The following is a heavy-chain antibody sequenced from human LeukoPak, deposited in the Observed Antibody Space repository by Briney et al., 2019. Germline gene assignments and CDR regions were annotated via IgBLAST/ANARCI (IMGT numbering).Heavy chain of an antibody. V-gene: IGHV3-7*04. CDR2: IKQDGSKK. J-gene: IGHJ4*02. CDR3: TRVGYIDEGIDY. CDR1: GFPFSSYW. Sequence: GGSLRLSCVASGFPFSSYWMTWVRQAPGKGLEWVANIKQDGSKKSYVDSVKGRFTITRDNAKNSLYLQMNSLRAEDTAIYYCTRVGYIDEGIDYWGQGTLVTVSS. D-gene: IGHD5-24*01.